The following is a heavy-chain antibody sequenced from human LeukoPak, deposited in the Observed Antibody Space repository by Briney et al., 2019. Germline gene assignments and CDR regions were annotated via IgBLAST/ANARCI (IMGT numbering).Heavy chain of an antibody. CDR3: AKEYSLSFDY. D-gene: IGHD6-13*01. CDR2: ISGSGDNT. Sequence: GGSLRLSCAASGFTFSSYAMSWVRQAPGKGLEWVSGISGSGDNTYYADSVKGRFTISRDNSKNTLYLQMNSLRAEDTAVYYCAKEYSLSFDYWGQGTLVTVSS. CDR1: GFTFSSYA. V-gene: IGHV3-23*01. J-gene: IGHJ4*02.